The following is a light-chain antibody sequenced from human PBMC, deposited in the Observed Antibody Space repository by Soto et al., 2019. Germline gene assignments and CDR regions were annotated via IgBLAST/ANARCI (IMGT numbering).Light chain of an antibody. CDR1: SSDVGSYNL. CDR2: EGS. CDR3: CSYGGGYTPLV. Sequence: QSVLTQPASVSGSPGQSITISCTGTSSDVGSYNLVSWYQQHPGKAPKLMIYEGSKRPSGVSNRFSGSKSGNTASLTISGLQAEDEADYYCCSYGGGYTPLVFGGGTKLTVL. V-gene: IGLV2-14*02. J-gene: IGLJ2*01.